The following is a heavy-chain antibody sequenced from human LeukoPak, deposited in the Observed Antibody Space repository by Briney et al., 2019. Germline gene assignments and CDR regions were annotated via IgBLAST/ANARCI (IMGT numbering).Heavy chain of an antibody. V-gene: IGHV1-2*02. Sequence: GASVKVSCKTSGYTFTGYYVHWLRQAPGQGPEWMGWINPNTGGTNYAQKFLGRVTMTRDTSISTAHMELSSLRSEDTAVYYCARGRYYDYVWGSYRYLDYWGQGTLVTVSS. CDR1: GYTFTGYY. D-gene: IGHD3-16*02. CDR2: INPNTGGT. CDR3: ARGRYYDYVWGSYRYLDY. J-gene: IGHJ4*02.